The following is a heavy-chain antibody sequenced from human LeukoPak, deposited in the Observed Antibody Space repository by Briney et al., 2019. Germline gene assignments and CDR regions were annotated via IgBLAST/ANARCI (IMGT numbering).Heavy chain of an antibody. V-gene: IGHV1-69*13. CDR2: IIPIFGTA. CDR3: ARDLSSYDYVWGSYRGSGAFDI. D-gene: IGHD3-16*02. J-gene: IGHJ3*02. Sequence: SVKVSCKASGGTFSSYAISWVRQAPGQGLEWMGGIIPIFGTANYAQKSQGRVTITADESTSTAYMELSSLRSEDTAVYYCARDLSSYDYVWGSYRGSGAFDIWGQGTMVTVSS. CDR1: GGTFSSYA.